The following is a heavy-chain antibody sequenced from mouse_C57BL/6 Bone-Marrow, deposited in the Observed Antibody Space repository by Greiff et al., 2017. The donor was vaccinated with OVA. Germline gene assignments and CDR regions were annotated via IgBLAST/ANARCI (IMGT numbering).Heavy chain of an antibody. CDR2: IYPRDGST. CDR3: ARSDWDEENWYFYV. CDR1: GYTFTSYD. D-gene: IGHD4-1*01. Sequence: QVQLQQSGPELVKPGASVKLSCKASGYTFTSYDLNWVKQRPGQGLEWIGWIYPRDGSTKYNEKFKGKATLTVDTSSSTAYMELHSLTSEDSAVYFCARSDWDEENWYFYVWGTGTTVTVSS. J-gene: IGHJ1*03. V-gene: IGHV1-85*01.